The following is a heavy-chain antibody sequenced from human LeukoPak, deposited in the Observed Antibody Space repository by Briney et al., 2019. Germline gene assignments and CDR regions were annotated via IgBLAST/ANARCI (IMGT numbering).Heavy chain of an antibody. CDR1: GFTFSSYG. Sequence: GGTLRLSCAASGFTFSSYGMSWVRQAPGKGLEWVSTISGRDDSAYYADSVKGRFTISRDNSKNTLYLQVNSLRAEDTAVCYCAKSGLNRFDYWGQGTLVTVSS. CDR3: AKSGLNRFDY. J-gene: IGHJ4*02. V-gene: IGHV3-23*01. CDR2: ISGRDDSA. D-gene: IGHD2-15*01.